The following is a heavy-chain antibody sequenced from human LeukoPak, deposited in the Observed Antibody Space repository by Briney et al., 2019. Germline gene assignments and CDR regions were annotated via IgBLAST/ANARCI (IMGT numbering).Heavy chain of an antibody. CDR1: GFTVSSNY. J-gene: IGHJ4*02. V-gene: IGHV3-53*01. D-gene: IGHD5-18*01. CDR3: AREAVRGDTATLKGAMGY. Sequence: GGSLRLSCAASGFTVSSNYMSWVRQAPGKGLEWVSVIYSGGSTYYADSVKGRFTISRDNSKNTLYLQMNSLRAEDTAVYYCAREAVRGDTATLKGAMGYWGQGTLVTVSS. CDR2: IYSGGST.